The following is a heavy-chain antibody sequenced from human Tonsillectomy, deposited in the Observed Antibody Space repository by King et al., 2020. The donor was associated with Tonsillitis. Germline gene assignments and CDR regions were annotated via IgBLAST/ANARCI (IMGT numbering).Heavy chain of an antibody. V-gene: IGHV4-39*01. CDR3: ARVSRLGIYYFDY. CDR1: GGSISSSSYY. CDR2: IYYSGST. J-gene: IGHJ4*02. Sequence: QLQESGPGLVKPSETLSLTCTVSGGSISSSSYYWGWIRQPPGKGLEWIGSIYYSGSTYYNPSLKSRVTMSVDTSNNQFSLKLSSVTAAETAVYYCARVSRLGIYYFDYWGQGTLVTVSS. D-gene: IGHD3-22*01.